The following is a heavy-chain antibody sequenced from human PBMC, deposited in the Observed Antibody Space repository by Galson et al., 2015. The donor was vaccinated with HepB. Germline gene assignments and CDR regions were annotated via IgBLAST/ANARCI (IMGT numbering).Heavy chain of an antibody. CDR2: IWYDGSNK. Sequence: SLRLSCAASGFTFSDYGMHWVRQAPGKGLEWVAFIWYDGSNKYYADSVKGRFTISRDNSKNTLYLQMNSLRGEDTAVYYCARTGVPSRGPIAIRGLYYYYGLDVWGQGTTVTVSS. CDR1: GFTFSDYG. CDR3: ARTGVPSRGPIAIRGLYYYYGLDV. V-gene: IGHV3-33*01. D-gene: IGHD2-2*02. J-gene: IGHJ6*02.